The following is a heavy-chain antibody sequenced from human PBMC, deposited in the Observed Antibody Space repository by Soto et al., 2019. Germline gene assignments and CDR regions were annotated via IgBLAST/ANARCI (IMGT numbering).Heavy chain of an antibody. V-gene: IGHV3-23*01. CDR1: GFTFSNYA. CDR2: ISVSGDSS. CDR3: AKDTSYSGSYSLDY. D-gene: IGHD1-26*01. J-gene: IGHJ4*02. Sequence: GSLRLSCAASGFTFSNYAMSWVRQAPGKGLDWVSVISVSGDSSYYADSVKGRFTISRDNSKNTLYLQMNSLRAEDTAVYYCAKDTSYSGSYSLDYWGQGTLVTVSS.